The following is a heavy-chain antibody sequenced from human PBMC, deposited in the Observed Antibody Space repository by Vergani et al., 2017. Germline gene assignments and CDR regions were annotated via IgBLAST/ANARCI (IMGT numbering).Heavy chain of an antibody. D-gene: IGHD3-22*01. CDR2: IYYSGST. CDR1: GGSISSSSYY. CDR3: ARRSYYDSSGYYSDY. Sequence: QLQLQESGPGLVKPSETLSLTCTVSGGSISSSSYYWGWIRQPPGKGLEWIGSIYYSGSTYYNPSLKSRGTISVDTSKNQFSLKLSSVTAADTAVYYCARRSYYDSSGYYSDYWGQGTLVTVSS. V-gene: IGHV4-39*01. J-gene: IGHJ4*02.